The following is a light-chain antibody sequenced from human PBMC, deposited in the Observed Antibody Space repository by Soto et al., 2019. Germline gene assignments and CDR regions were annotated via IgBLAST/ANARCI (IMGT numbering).Light chain of an antibody. CDR1: QDIRTE. CDR3: LQDSKYPRT. Sequence: AIQMTQSPSSLSASVGDRVTITCRASQDIRTELGWYQQKPGKAPKLLIYASSSLQSGVPSSFSGSGSGTDFTLTISSLQPEDFATYYCLQDSKYPRTFGQGTKVEIK. J-gene: IGKJ1*01. V-gene: IGKV1-6*01. CDR2: ASS.